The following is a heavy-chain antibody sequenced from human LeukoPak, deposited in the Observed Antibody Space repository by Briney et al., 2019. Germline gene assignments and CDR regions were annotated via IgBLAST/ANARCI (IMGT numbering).Heavy chain of an antibody. J-gene: IGHJ4*02. V-gene: IGHV4-59*01. CDR1: GGSISSYY. D-gene: IGHD6-13*01. CDR3: ARARIAAAGTSYAFDY. Sequence: PSETLSLTCTVSGGSISSYYWSWIRQPPGKGLEWIGYIYYSGSTNYNPSLKSRVTISVDTSENQFSLKLSSVTAADTAVYYCARARIAAAGTSYAFDYWGQGTLVTVSS. CDR2: IYYSGST.